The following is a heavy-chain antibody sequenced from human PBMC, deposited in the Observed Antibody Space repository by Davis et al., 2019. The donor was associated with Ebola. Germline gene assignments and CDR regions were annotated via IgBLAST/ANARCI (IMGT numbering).Heavy chain of an antibody. D-gene: IGHD3-10*01. CDR2: IIPIFGTA. CDR3: ARDLWLGELLGTYYFDY. Sequence: KISCKASGGTFSSYAISWVRQAPGQGLEWMGGIIPIFGTANYAQKFQGRVTITADKSTSTAYMELSSLRSEDTAVYYCARDLWLGELLGTYYFDYWGQGTLVTVSS. CDR1: GGTFSSYA. J-gene: IGHJ4*02. V-gene: IGHV1-69*06.